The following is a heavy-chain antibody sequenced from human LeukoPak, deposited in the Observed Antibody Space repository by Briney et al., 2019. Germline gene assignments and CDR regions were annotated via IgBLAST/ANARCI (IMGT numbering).Heavy chain of an antibody. Sequence: PSETLSLTCTVSGGSISSSSYYWGWIRQPPGKGLEWIGSIYYSGSTYYNPSLKSRVTISVDTSKNQFSLKLSSVTAADTAVYYCARDTAMAGGVDYWGQGTLVTVSS. CDR1: GGSISSSSYY. D-gene: IGHD5-18*01. CDR3: ARDTAMAGGVDY. V-gene: IGHV4-39*07. J-gene: IGHJ4*02. CDR2: IYYSGST.